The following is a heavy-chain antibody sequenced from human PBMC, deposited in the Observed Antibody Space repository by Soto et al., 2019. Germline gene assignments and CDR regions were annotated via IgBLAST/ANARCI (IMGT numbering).Heavy chain of an antibody. Sequence: PSETLSLTCAVFGGSFSGFYWSWIRQPPGKGLEWIGEINPSGSTNYNPSLKSRVTISVDTSKNQFSLKLSSVTAADTAVYYCARALAAVQDWGQGTLVTVSS. J-gene: IGHJ4*02. CDR1: GGSFSGFY. CDR2: INPSGST. V-gene: IGHV4-34*01. D-gene: IGHD6-13*01. CDR3: ARALAAVQD.